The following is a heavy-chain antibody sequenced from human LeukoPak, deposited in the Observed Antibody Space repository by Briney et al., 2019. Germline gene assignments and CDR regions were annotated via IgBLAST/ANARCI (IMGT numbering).Heavy chain of an antibody. V-gene: IGHV3-23*01. D-gene: IGHD5-18*01. CDR1: GFTFSSYA. CDR2: ISGSGGST. CDR3: AKETSPFLCRTAFH. Sequence: GGSLRLSCVASGFTFSSYAMSWVRQAPGKGLEWVSAISGSGGSTYYADSVKGRFTISRDNSKNTLYLQMNSLRAEDTAVYYCAKETSPFLCRTAFHWGQGTLVTVSS. J-gene: IGHJ4*02.